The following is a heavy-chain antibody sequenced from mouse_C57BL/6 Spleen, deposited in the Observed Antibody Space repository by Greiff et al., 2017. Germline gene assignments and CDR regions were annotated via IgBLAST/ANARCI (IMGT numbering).Heavy chain of an antibody. D-gene: IGHD1-1*01. CDR3: ARSEAITTVVATGGAMDY. Sequence: VKLVESGAELARPGASVKLSCKASGYTFTSYGISWVKQRTGQGLEWIGEIYPRSGNTYYNEKFKGKATLTADKSSSTAYMELRSLTSEDSAVYFCARSEAITTVVATGGAMDYWGQGTSVTVSS. V-gene: IGHV1-81*01. CDR1: GYTFTSYG. CDR2: IYPRSGNT. J-gene: IGHJ4*01.